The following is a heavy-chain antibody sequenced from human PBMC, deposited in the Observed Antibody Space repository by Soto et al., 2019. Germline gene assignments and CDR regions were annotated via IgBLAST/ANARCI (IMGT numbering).Heavy chain of an antibody. Sequence: XESLKISCKGSGYTLTSYWINWVRQKPGKGLEWMGKIDPSDSRTTYSPSFQGHVAISVDKSISTAYLQWSSLKASDTAMYYCARVGHDYGNYGMDVWGQGTTVTVSS. V-gene: IGHV5-10-1*01. CDR1: GYTLTSYW. J-gene: IGHJ6*02. CDR2: IDPSDSRT. D-gene: IGHD4-17*01. CDR3: ARVGHDYGNYGMDV.